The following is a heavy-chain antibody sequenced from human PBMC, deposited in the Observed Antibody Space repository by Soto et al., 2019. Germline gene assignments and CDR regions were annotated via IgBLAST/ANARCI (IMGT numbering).Heavy chain of an antibody. D-gene: IGHD5-12*01. V-gene: IGHV3-23*01. J-gene: IGHJ6*02. Sequence: EVQLLESGGGLVQPGGSLRLSCAASGFTFSSYAMSWVRQAPGKGLEWVSAISGSGGSTYYADSVKGRFTISRDNSKKKLYLQMSSLRAEDTAVYYYAKDHDPYSDYDRSQGMDVWGQGTTVTVSS. CDR2: ISGSGGST. CDR1: GFTFSSYA. CDR3: AKDHDPYSDYDRSQGMDV.